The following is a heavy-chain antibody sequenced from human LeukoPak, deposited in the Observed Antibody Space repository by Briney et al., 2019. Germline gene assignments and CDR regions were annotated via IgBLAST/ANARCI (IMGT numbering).Heavy chain of an antibody. D-gene: IGHD1-26*01. Sequence: ASVKVSCKXSGYTFTGYYMHWVRQAPGQGLEWMGRINPNSGGTNYAQKFQGRVTMTRDTSISTAYMELSRLRSDDTAVYYCARASGSRIVYAFDIWGQGTMVTVSS. V-gene: IGHV1-2*06. CDR2: INPNSGGT. CDR3: ARASGSRIVYAFDI. J-gene: IGHJ3*02. CDR1: GYTFTGYY.